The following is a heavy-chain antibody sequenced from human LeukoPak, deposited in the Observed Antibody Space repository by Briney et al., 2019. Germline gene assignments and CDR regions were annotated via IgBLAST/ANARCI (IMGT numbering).Heavy chain of an antibody. Sequence: GGSLRLSCAASGFTFSSYAMSWVRQAPGKGLEWVSAISGSGGSTYYADSVKGRFTISRDNAKNSLYLQMNSLRDEDTAVYYCARLTGRGYYYYYMDVWGKGTTVTVSS. V-gene: IGHV3-23*01. J-gene: IGHJ6*03. CDR3: ARLTGRGYYYYYMDV. CDR2: ISGSGGST. CDR1: GFTFSSYA. D-gene: IGHD1-20*01.